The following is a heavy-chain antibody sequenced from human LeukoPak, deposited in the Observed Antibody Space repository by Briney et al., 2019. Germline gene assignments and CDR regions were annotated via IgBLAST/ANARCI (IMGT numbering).Heavy chain of an antibody. CDR3: ARDETGYYYMDV. CDR2: IYHSGST. Sequence: SETLSLTCTVSDYSISSGYYWGWIRQPPEKGLEWIGSIYHSGSTYYNPSLKSRVTISLDTSTNQFSLKLSSVTAADTAVYYCARDETGYYYMDVWGKGTTVTASS. J-gene: IGHJ6*03. V-gene: IGHV4-38-2*02. CDR1: DYSISSGYY.